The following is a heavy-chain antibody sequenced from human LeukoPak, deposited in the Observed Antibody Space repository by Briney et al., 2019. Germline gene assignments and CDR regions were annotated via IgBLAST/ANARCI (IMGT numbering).Heavy chain of an antibody. CDR3: ATLSRDRWLIGY. J-gene: IGHJ4*02. V-gene: IGHV3-48*01. D-gene: IGHD3-22*01. CDR1: GFTFSSYS. Sequence: GGSLRLSCAASGFTFSSYSMNWVRQAPGKGLEWVSYISSSSSTIYYADSVKGRFTISRDNSKNTLYLQMNSLRAEDTAVYYCATLSRDRWLIGYWGQGTLVTVSS. CDR2: ISSSSSTI.